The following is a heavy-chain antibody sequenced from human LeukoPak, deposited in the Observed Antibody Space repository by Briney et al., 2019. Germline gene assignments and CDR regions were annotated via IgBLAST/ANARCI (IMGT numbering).Heavy chain of an antibody. J-gene: IGHJ4*02. CDR2: IKTKGDGGTA. CDR1: GFTFSNAW. V-gene: IGHV3-15*01. Sequence: PGGSLRLSCAASGFTFSNAWMNWVRQAPGKGLEWVGRIKTKGDGGTADCAAPMKGRCTISRDDSKKTLYLQMDSLKTEDTAVYYCTTRVVTTNDYWGQETLVTVSS. D-gene: IGHD2-21*02. CDR3: TTRVVTTNDY.